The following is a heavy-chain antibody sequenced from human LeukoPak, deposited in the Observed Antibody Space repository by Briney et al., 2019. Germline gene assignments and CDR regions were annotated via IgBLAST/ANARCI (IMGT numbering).Heavy chain of an antibody. V-gene: IGHV1-2*02. CDR2: INPNSGGT. CDR1: GYTFTGYY. J-gene: IGHJ6*02. CDR3: AREVVAATLYYYYGMDV. Sequence: GASVKVSCKASGYTFTGYYMHWVRQAPGQGLEWMGWINPNSGGTNYAQKFQGRVTMTRNTSISTAYMELSSLRSEDTAVYYCAREVVAATLYYYYGMDVWGQGTTVTVSS. D-gene: IGHD2-15*01.